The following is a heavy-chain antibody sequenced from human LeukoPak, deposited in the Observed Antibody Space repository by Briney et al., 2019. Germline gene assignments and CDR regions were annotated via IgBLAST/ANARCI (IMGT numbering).Heavy chain of an antibody. CDR2: IYYSGST. D-gene: IGHD6-13*01. CDR1: GGSISSYY. Sequence: SKTLSLTCTVSGGSISSYYWSWIRQPPGKGLEWIGYIYYSGSTNYNPSLKSRVTISVDTSKNQFSLKLSSVTAADTAVYYCARGGLPYSSSSNWFDPWGQGTLVTVSS. CDR3: ARGGLPYSSSSNWFDP. V-gene: IGHV4-59*01. J-gene: IGHJ5*02.